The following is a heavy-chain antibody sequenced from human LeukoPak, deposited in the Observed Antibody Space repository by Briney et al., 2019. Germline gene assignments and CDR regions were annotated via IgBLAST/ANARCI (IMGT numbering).Heavy chain of an antibody. Sequence: PSQTLSLTCTVSGGSISSGGYYWSRIRQPPGKGLEWIGYVYHSGSTYYNPSLKSRVTISVDRSKNQFSLKLSSVTAADTAVYYCARDVRAGGYYMDVWGKGTTVTVSS. CDR3: ARDVRAGGYYMDV. D-gene: IGHD3-10*01. CDR1: GGSISSGGYY. J-gene: IGHJ6*03. CDR2: VYHSGST. V-gene: IGHV4-30-2*01.